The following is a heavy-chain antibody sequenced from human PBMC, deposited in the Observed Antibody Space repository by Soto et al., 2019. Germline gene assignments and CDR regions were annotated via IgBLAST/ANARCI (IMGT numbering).Heavy chain of an antibody. V-gene: IGHV3-74*01. CDR2: IDGVGAGT. CDR1: GFTFTNYW. CDR3: TMVFEY. Sequence: GGSLRLSCAASGFTFTNYWMHWVRQVPGKGLVWVSRIDGVGAGTSYSDSVRGRFTISRDNAENMLYLQMNSLRAEDTAVYYCTMVFEYWGQGTLVTVSS. J-gene: IGHJ4*02.